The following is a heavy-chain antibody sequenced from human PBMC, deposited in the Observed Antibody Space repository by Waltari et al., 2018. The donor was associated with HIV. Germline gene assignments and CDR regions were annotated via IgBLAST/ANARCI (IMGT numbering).Heavy chain of an antibody. CDR2: ISPMSNTA. D-gene: IGHD3-10*01. CDR1: GGEFNSYS. V-gene: IGHV1-69*08. J-gene: IGHJ4*02. CDR3: ASARETMGVDFES. Sequence: QLVQSGAEVRKPGSSVRVSCKASGGEFNSYSINWVRQVNGQGLEWLGRISPMSNTANNAQKFQGRVTITADKSTSTAYMELSSLKSDDTGVYYCASARETMGVDFESWGQGSLFTVSS.